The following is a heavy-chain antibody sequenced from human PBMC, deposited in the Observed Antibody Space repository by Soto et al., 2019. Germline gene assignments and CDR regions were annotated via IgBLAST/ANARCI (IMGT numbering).Heavy chain of an antibody. CDR2: ISYDGSNK. V-gene: IGHV3-30-3*01. CDR3: ARDSSGWTWPVQGQGYYGLDV. Sequence: RRLSCAASGFTFSSYAMHWVRQAPGKGLEWVAVISYDGSNKYYADSVKGRFTISRDNSKNTLYLQMNSLRAEDTAVYYCARDSSGWTWPVQGQGYYGLDVWGQGTTVTVSS. D-gene: IGHD6-19*01. CDR1: GFTFSSYA. J-gene: IGHJ6*02.